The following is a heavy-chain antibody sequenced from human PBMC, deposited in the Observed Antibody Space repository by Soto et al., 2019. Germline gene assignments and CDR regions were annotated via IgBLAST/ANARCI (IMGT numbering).Heavy chain of an antibody. CDR2: IWNDGSNK. CDR1: GFTFSSYG. D-gene: IGHD1-26*01. CDR3: ARDQGTVAATYYFDY. J-gene: IGHJ4*02. Sequence: GGSLRLSCAASGFTFSSYGMHWVRQAPGKGLEWVAVIWNDGSNKYYADSVKGRFTITRDNSKNTLYLQMNSLRAEDTAVYYCARDQGTVAATYYFDYWGQGTLVTVSS. V-gene: IGHV3-33*01.